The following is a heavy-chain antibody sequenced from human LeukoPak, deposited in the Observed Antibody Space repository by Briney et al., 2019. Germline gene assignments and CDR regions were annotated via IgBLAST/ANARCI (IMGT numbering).Heavy chain of an antibody. D-gene: IGHD6-13*01. J-gene: IGHJ4*02. V-gene: IGHV4-38-2*01. CDR2: IYHSGST. Sequence: PSETLSLTCAVSGYSISSGYYWGWIRQPPGKGLEWIGSIYHSGSTYYNPSLKSRVTISVDTSKNQFSLKLSSVTAADTAVYYCAIRGSAAGTGFDYWGQGTLVTVSS. CDR1: GYSISSGYY. CDR3: AIRGSAAGTGFDY.